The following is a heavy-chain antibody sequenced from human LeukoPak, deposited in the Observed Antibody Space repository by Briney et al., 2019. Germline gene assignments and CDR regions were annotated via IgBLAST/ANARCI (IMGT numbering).Heavy chain of an antibody. D-gene: IGHD3-16*01. CDR2: MNPNSGNT. V-gene: IGHV1-8*02. CDR3: ARDGAPPSQWFDP. Sequence: ASVKVSCKASGYTFTSYGISWVRQATGQGLEWMGWMNPNSGNTGYAQKFQGRVTMTRNTSISTAYMELSSLRSEDTAVYYCARDGAPPSQWFDPWGQGTLVTVSS. CDR1: GYTFTSYG. J-gene: IGHJ5*02.